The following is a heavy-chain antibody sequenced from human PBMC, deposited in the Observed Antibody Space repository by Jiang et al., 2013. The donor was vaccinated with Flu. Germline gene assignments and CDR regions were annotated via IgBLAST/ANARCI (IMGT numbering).Heavy chain of an antibody. Sequence: VQLLESGGGLVQPGGSLRLSCAASGFTFSNAWMSWVRQAPGKGLEWVGRIKSKTDGGTTDYAAPVKGRFTISRDDSKNTLYLQMNSLKTEDTAVYYCSRQVGGGDVLRFFGVDDFWGQGTLVTVSS. CDR2: IKSKTDGGTT. CDR3: SRQVGGGDVLRFFGVDDF. CDR1: GFTFSNAW. V-gene: IGHV3-15*01. D-gene: IGHD3-3*01. J-gene: IGHJ4*02.